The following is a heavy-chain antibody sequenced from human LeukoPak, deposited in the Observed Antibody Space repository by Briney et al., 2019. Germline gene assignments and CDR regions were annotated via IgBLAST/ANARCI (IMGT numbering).Heavy chain of an antibody. V-gene: IGHV1-46*01. D-gene: IGHD2-2*02. CDR1: GYSFSNYY. J-gene: IGHJ4*02. Sequence: ASVKVSCKASGYSFSNYYMHWVRQAPGQGLDWMGAIKPSDYFTKYAQKFQGRVTMIRDTSTSTVYMELSSLRSEDTAVYFCARESSEYCRSISCYTFDQWGQGTLVTVSS. CDR3: ARESSEYCRSISCYTFDQ. CDR2: IKPSDYFT.